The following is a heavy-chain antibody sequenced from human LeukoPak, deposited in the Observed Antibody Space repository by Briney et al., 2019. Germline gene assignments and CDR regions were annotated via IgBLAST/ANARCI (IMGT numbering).Heavy chain of an antibody. V-gene: IGHV4-4*02. Sequence: SETLSLTCAVAGGSISSSNWWSWVRQPPGKGLEWIGEIYHSGSTNYNPSLKSRVTISVDKSKNQFSLKLSSVTAADTAVYYCARDITTVAGPIRNWFDPWGQGTLVTVSS. J-gene: IGHJ5*02. D-gene: IGHD6-19*01. CDR3: ARDITTVAGPIRNWFDP. CDR1: GGSISSSNW. CDR2: IYHSGST.